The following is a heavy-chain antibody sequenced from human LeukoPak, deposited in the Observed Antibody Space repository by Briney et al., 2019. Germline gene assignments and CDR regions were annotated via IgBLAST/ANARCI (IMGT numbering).Heavy chain of an antibody. D-gene: IGHD3-22*01. J-gene: IGHJ3*02. V-gene: IGHV4-34*01. CDR3: ARGIGTSYDSSRDAFDI. CDR2: INHSGST. Sequence: SETLSLTCAVYGGSFSGYYWSWIRQPPGKGLEGIGEINHSGSTNYNPSLKSRVTISVDTSKDQFSLKLSSVTAADAAVYYCARGIGTSYDSSRDAFDIWGQGTMVTVSS. CDR1: GGSFSGYY.